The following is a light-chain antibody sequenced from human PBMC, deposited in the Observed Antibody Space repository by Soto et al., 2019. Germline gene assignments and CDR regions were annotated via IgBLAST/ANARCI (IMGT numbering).Light chain of an antibody. J-gene: IGLJ1*01. CDR3: CSYAGSSYYV. CDR1: TSDVGGYNL. Sequence: QSALTQPASVSGSPGQSITISCSGTTSDVGGYNLVSWYQQHTAKAPKLLIYEGTQRPSGVSSRFSGSKSGNTASLTISGLQAEDEADYSCCSYAGSSYYVFGNGTKVTVL. V-gene: IGLV2-23*01. CDR2: EGT.